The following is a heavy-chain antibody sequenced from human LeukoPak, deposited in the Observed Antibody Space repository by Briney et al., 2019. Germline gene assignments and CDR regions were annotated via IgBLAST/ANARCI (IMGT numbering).Heavy chain of an antibody. CDR2: ISYDGSNK. CDR1: GFTFSSYA. J-gene: IGHJ4*02. Sequence: GGSLRLSCAASGFTFSSYAMHWVRQAPGKGLEWVAVISYDGSNKYYADSVKGRFTISRDNSKNTLYLQMNSLRAEDTAVYYCAREEDYGDYVRDYWGQGTLVTVSS. CDR3: AREEDYGDYVRDY. V-gene: IGHV3-30-3*01. D-gene: IGHD4-17*01.